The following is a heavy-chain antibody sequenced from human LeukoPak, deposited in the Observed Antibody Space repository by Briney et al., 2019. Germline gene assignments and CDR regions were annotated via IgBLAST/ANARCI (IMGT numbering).Heavy chain of an antibody. Sequence: GGSLSLSCATSGITFRNHGMHWVRQAPGKVPEWVSYIDARSGITYYADSVQGRFTISRDNAQESVFLQMNSLRADDTAVYYCARTYDFGRGPPGDAFDNWGPGTLVTVSS. CDR2: IDARSGIT. J-gene: IGHJ3*02. CDR1: GITFRNHG. D-gene: IGHD3-3*01. CDR3: ARTYDFGRGPPGDAFDN. V-gene: IGHV3-48*01.